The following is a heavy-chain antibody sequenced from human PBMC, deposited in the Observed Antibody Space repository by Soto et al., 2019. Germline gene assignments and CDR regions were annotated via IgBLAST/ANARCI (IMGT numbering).Heavy chain of an antibody. CDR1: GYTFSGFP. CDR3: ARQSEGGGAFDI. J-gene: IGHJ3*02. D-gene: IGHD1-26*01. CDR2: INAGTGQT. V-gene: IGHV1-3*01. Sequence: QVQLVQSGAEVKKPGASLKVSCKASGYTFSGFPMHWVRQAPGQRLEWMGWINAGTGQTKYSEKIQGRVTITRDTSASTVYLELGSLRSEDTAVFYCARQSEGGGAFDIWGQGTMVIVSS.